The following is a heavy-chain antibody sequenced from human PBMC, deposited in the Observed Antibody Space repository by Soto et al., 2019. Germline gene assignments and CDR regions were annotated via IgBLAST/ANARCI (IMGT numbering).Heavy chain of an antibody. Sequence: ASVKVSCKASGYTFTGYYIHWVRQAPGQGLEWMGWINPNSGGTNYAQKFQGWVTMTRDTSISTAYMELSRLRSDDTAVFYCAREGEAGFDNWGQGTLVTVSS. CDR2: INPNSGGT. D-gene: IGHD2-21*01. V-gene: IGHV1-2*04. CDR3: AREGEAGFDN. CDR1: GYTFTGYY. J-gene: IGHJ4*02.